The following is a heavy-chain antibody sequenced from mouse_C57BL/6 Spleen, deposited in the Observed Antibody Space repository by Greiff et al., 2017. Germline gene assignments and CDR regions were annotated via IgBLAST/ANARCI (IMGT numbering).Heavy chain of an antibody. J-gene: IGHJ3*01. CDR3: ARGPYYYDSSYNTWFAD. Sequence: VQLQQSGPELVKPGAPVKISCKASGYTFTDYYMNWVKQSHGKSLEWIGDINPNNGGTSYNQKLKGKATFTVDKSSSTAYMAHRSLTSEDSAVYYCARGPYYYDSSYNTWFADWGQETLVTVAA. CDR1: GYTFTDYY. CDR2: INPNNGGT. V-gene: IGHV1-26*01. D-gene: IGHD1-1*01.